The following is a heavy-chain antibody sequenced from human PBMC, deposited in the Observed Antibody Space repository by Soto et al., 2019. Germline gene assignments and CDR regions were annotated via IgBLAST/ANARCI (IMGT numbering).Heavy chain of an antibody. CDR3: TRWVVATPDYYYYGMDV. CDR1: GFTFSGSA. D-gene: IGHD5-12*01. J-gene: IGHJ6*02. CDR2: IRSKANSYAT. Sequence: PGGSLRLSCAASGFTFSGSAMHWVRQASGKGLEWVGRIRSKANSYATAYAASVKGRFTISRDDSKNTAYLQMNSLKTEDTAVYYCTRWVVATPDYYYYGMDVWGHGTTVTVSS. V-gene: IGHV3-73*01.